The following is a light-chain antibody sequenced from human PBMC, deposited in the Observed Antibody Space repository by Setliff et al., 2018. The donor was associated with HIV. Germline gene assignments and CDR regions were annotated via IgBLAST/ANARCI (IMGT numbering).Light chain of an antibody. V-gene: IGLV2-14*01. J-gene: IGLJ1*01. CDR2: EVN. CDR3: SSYTDYNTYV. CDR1: SNDVGGYNY. Sequence: QSVLTQPASVSGSPGQSITISCTGSSNDVGGYNYVSWYQQRPGKAPKLMIYEVNNRPSGVSNRFSGSKSGNTASLTISGLQAEDEADYYCSSYTDYNTYVFGTGTKVTVL.